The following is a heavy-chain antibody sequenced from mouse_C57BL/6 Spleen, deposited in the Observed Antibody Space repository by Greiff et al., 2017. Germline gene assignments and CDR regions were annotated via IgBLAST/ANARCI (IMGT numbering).Heavy chain of an antibody. CDR3: TRSPGRDYAMDY. J-gene: IGHJ4*01. CDR2: IYPGNSDT. Sequence: VQLQQSGTVLARPGASVQMSCKTSGYTFTSYWMHWVKQRPGQGLEWIGAIYPGNSDTSYNQKFKGKAKLTAVTSASTAYMELSSLTNDDSAVYYCTRSPGRDYAMDYWGQGTSVTVSS. CDR1: GYTFTSYW. D-gene: IGHD3-3*01. V-gene: IGHV1-5*01.